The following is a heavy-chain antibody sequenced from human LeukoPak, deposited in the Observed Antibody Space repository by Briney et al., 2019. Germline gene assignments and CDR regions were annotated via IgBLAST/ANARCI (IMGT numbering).Heavy chain of an antibody. V-gene: IGHV4-31*03. CDR1: GGSISSGGYY. Sequence: SETLSLTCTVSGGSISSGGYYWSWIRQHPGKGLEWIGYIYYSGSTYCNPSLKSRVTISVDTSKNQFSLKLSSVTAADTAVYYCATEKTYYYDSSGYVNWGQGTLATVSS. CDR2: IYYSGST. J-gene: IGHJ4*02. D-gene: IGHD3-22*01. CDR3: ATEKTYYYDSSGYVN.